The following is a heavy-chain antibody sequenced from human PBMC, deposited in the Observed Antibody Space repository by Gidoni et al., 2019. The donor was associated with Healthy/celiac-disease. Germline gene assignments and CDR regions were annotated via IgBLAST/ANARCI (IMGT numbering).Heavy chain of an antibody. CDR2: INPNSGGT. J-gene: IGHJ5*02. CDR3: ARGGDGDYDDNWFDP. Sequence: QVQLVQSGAEVTKPGASVKVSCKASGYTFTGYYMHWVRQAPGQGLEWMGWINPNSGGTNYAQKFQGRVNMTRDTSISTAYMELSRLRSDDTAVYYCARGGDGDYDDNWFDPWGQGTLVTVSS. D-gene: IGHD4-17*01. V-gene: IGHV1-2*02. CDR1: GYTFTGYY.